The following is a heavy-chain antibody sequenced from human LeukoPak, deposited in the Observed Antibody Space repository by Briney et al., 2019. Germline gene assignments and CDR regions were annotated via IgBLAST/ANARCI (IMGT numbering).Heavy chain of an antibody. CDR1: GGSISSGSYY. CDR3: ARRWYSSSWYAYFQH. V-gene: IGHV4-61*02. J-gene: IGHJ1*01. CDR2: IYASGSA. Sequence: SETLSLTCTVSGGSISSGSYYWSWIRQPAGKGLEWIGRIYASGSANYNPSLKSRVTISVDTSKNKFSLKLSSVTDADTAVYYCARRWYSSSWYAYFQHWGQGTLVTVSS. D-gene: IGHD6-13*01.